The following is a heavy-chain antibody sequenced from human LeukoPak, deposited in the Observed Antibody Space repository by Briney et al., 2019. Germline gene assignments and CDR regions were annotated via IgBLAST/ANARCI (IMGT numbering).Heavy chain of an antibody. CDR3: ARGGYRYGARHYYGTFT. J-gene: IGHJ6*02. CDR1: VWSFSGYY. V-gene: IGHV4-34*01. D-gene: IGHD5-18*01. Sequence: SETLSLTCAAYVWSFSGYYWSWIRQPPGKGLEWIGEINHSGSTNYNPSLRSRVTISVDTSKNQFSLKLSSVTTADTAVYYCARGGYRYGARHYYGTFTCGQGTTVTVSS. CDR2: INHSGST.